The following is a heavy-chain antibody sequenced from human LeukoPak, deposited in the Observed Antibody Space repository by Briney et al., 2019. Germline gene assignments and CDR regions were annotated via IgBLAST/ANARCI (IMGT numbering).Heavy chain of an antibody. V-gene: IGHV3-43*01. CDR3: ARGGAKGSSGLVN. J-gene: IGHJ4*02. Sequence: GGSLRLSCAASGFTFDDFPMHWVRQQPGKGLEWVSLVSVDGDTKYYADSVRGRFTISRDNSKNTLYLQMNSLRAEDTAVYYCARGGAKGSSGLVNWGQGTLVTVSS. CDR1: GFTFDDFP. D-gene: IGHD6-19*01. CDR2: VSVDGDTK.